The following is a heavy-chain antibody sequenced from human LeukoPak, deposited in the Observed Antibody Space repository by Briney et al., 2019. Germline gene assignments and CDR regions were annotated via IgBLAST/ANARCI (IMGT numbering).Heavy chain of an antibody. CDR2: ISSSSSYI. CDR3: ARLDRDAFDI. J-gene: IGHJ3*02. V-gene: IGHV3-21*01. CDR1: GFTFSSYE. Sequence: GGSLRLSCAASGFTFSSYEMNWVRQAPGKGLEWVSSISSSSSYIYYADSVKGRFTISRDNAKNSLYLQMNSLRAEDTAVYYCARLDRDAFDIWGQGTMVTVSS.